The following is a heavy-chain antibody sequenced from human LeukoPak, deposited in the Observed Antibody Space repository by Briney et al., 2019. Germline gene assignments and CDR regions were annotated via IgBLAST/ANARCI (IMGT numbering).Heavy chain of an antibody. D-gene: IGHD2-2*01. Sequence: SETLSLTCTVSGGSISSGGDFWTWNRQLPEKGLEWIGYIYNNGNAYYNPSLKSRITISVDTSRNQFSLKLSSVTAADTAVYNCARGLVVPSATTWGQGTTVTVSS. CDR3: ARGLVVPSATT. CDR1: GGSISSGGDF. CDR2: IYNNGNA. J-gene: IGHJ3*01. V-gene: IGHV4-31*03.